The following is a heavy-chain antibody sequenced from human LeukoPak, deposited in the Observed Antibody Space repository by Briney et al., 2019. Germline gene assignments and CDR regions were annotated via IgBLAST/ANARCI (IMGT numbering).Heavy chain of an antibody. V-gene: IGHV3-49*03. Sequence: GGSLRLSCAASGFTFSSYAMNWIRQAPGKGLEWVGFIRSKAYGETADYAASVKGRFTISRDDSKAIAYLQMNSLKTEDTAVYHCTRDRGAYNLYDYWGQGTLVTVSS. D-gene: IGHD1-1*01. CDR3: TRDRGAYNLYDY. J-gene: IGHJ4*02. CDR1: GFTFSSYA. CDR2: IRSKAYGETA.